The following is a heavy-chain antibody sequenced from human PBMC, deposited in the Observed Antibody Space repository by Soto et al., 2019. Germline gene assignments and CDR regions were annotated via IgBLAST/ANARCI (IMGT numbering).Heavy chain of an antibody. CDR3: ARGKGGYSSSSD. CDR1: GGSISSYY. D-gene: IGHD6-6*01. V-gene: IGHV4-59*01. J-gene: IGHJ4*02. CDR2: IYYSGST. Sequence: QVQLQESGPGLVKPSETLSLTCTVSGGSISSYYWSWIRQTPGKGLEWIGYIYYSGSTNYNPYLKSRVNISVDTSKNQFSLKLSSVTAADTAVYDCARGKGGYSSSSDWGQGTLVTVSS.